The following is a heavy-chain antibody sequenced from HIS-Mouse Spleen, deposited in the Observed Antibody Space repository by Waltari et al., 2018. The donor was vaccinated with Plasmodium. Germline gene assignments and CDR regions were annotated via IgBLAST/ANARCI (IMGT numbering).Heavy chain of an antibody. D-gene: IGHD2-21*02. J-gene: IGHJ4*02. CDR1: GFSLSNARMG. Sequence: QVTLKESGPVLVKPTETLTLTCTVSGFSLSNARMGVSWIRQPPGEALEWLAHIFSNDEKSYSPSLKSRLTISKDTSKSQVVLTMTNMDPVDTATYYCARIRRLKYGGNSEVDYWGQGTLVTVSS. CDR3: ARIRRLKYGGNSEVDY. V-gene: IGHV2-26*01. CDR2: IFSNDEK.